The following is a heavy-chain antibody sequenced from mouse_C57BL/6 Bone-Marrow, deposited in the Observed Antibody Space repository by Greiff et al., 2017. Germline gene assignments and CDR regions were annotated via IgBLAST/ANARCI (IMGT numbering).Heavy chain of an antibody. J-gene: IGHJ1*03. D-gene: IGHD1-1*01. Sequence: QVQLKESGPELVKPGASVKISCKASGYAFSSSWMNWVKQRPGKGLEWIGRIYPGDGDTNYNGKFKGKATLTADKSSSTAYMQLSSLTSEDSAVYFCARDYGRGYWYFDVWGKGTTVTVSS. CDR1: GYAFSSSW. CDR3: ARDYGRGYWYFDV. V-gene: IGHV1-82*01. CDR2: IYPGDGDT.